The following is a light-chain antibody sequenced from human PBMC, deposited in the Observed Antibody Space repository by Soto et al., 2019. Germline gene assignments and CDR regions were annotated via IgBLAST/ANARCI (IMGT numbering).Light chain of an antibody. CDR2: GAS. J-gene: IGKJ1*01. V-gene: IGKV3-15*01. CDR1: QSVSSN. CDR3: QQYNNWPPDRT. Sequence: EIVMTQSPDTLSVSPGERATLSCRASQSVSSNLAWYQQKPGQAPRLLIYGASTRATRIPARFSGSGSGTEFTLTISSLQSEDCAIYFCQQYNNWPPDRTFVQGTKVEIK.